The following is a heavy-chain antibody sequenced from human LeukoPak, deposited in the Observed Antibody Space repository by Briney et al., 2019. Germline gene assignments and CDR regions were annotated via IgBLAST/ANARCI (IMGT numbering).Heavy chain of an antibody. CDR1: GFTFSSYN. J-gene: IGHJ4*02. V-gene: IGHV3-30*03. Sequence: PGGSLRLSCAASGFTFSSYNFHWLRQAPGKGLEWLTVISYDGSYTSYGASVKGRFTVSRDNSQNTPYLQMNGLRAEDTALYYCARDHSAMPSYWGQGTLVTVSS. CDR3: ARDHSAMPSY. CDR2: ISYDGSYT. D-gene: IGHD2-2*01.